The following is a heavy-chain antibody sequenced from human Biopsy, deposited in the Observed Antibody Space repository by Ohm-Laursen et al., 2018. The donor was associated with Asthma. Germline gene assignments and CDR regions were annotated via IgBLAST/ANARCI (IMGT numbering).Heavy chain of an antibody. CDR3: ARGDSSNWSHYYFDY. CDR2: ISSSGTTI. J-gene: IGHJ4*02. V-gene: IGHV3-11*01. CDR1: GFPFSDYY. D-gene: IGHD3-22*01. Sequence: SLRLSCAASGFPFSDYYMSWIRQAPGKGLEWVSYISSSGTTIFNADSVRGRFTISRDYSKNTLYLQMHSLRAEDTAVYYCARGDSSNWSHYYFDYWGQGTLVTVSS.